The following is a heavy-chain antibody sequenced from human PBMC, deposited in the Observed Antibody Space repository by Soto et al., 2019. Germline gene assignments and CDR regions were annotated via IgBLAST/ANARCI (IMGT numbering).Heavy chain of an antibody. CDR1: GFTFSDHY. D-gene: IGHD1-26*01. CDR3: ARATMGARDFDY. J-gene: IGHJ4*02. V-gene: IGHV3-72*01. Sequence: SGGSLRLSCAASGFTFSDHYMDWVRQAPGKGLEWVGRTRNKANSYTTEYAASVKGRFTISRDDSKNSLFLQMNSLKIEDTALYYCARATMGARDFDYWGQGTLVTVSS. CDR2: TRNKANSYTT.